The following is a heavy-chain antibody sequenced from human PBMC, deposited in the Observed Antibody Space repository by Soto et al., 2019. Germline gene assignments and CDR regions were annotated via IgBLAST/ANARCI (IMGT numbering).Heavy chain of an antibody. CDR1: GDVFRSYG. V-gene: IGHV1-69*13. D-gene: IGHD2-8*01. CDR3: ARVRCFNGLCHTADYGMDV. Sequence: SVKVSCKASGDVFRSYGINWVRQAPGQGLEWMGGIIPISGTTNYAQKFQGRVAITADESTDTGYMELSRLRSEDTAVYFCARVRCFNGLCHTADYGMDVWGQGTTDTVS. J-gene: IGHJ6*02. CDR2: IIPISGTT.